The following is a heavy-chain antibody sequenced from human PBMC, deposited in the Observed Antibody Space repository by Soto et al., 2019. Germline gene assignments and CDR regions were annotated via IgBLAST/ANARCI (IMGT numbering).Heavy chain of an antibody. Sequence: GGSLRLSCAASGFTFSNYWMCWVRQAPGKGLEWVANIKQDGVEKYYMDSVMGRFTISRDNAKNSLYLQMNSLRAEDTAVYYSASTSSIGRNDAFDIWGQGTMVTVSS. CDR1: GFTFSNYW. D-gene: IGHD6-6*01. CDR3: ASTSSIGRNDAFDI. V-gene: IGHV3-7*01. CDR2: IKQDGVEK. J-gene: IGHJ3*02.